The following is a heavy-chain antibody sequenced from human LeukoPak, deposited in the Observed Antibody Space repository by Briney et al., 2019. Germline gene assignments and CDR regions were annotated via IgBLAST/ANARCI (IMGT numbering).Heavy chain of an antibody. CDR1: GGSISSSSYY. Sequence: SETLSLTCTVSGGSISSSSYYWGWIRQPPGKGLEWLGSIYYSGSTYYNPSLKSRVTISVDTSKNQFSLKLSSVTAADTAVYYCARQTPPIGDFWSGYYKSWFDPWGQGTLVTVSS. V-gene: IGHV4-39*01. D-gene: IGHD3-3*01. J-gene: IGHJ5*02. CDR2: IYYSGST. CDR3: ARQTPPIGDFWSGYYKSWFDP.